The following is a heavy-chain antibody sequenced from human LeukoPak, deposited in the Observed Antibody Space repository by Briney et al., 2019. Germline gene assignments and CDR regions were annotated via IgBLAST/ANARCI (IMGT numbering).Heavy chain of an antibody. CDR1: GFTFSSYA. CDR3: ANLMITFGGVIDSDY. CDR2: ISYDGSNK. J-gene: IGHJ4*02. D-gene: IGHD3-16*02. V-gene: IGHV3-30*04. Sequence: GGSLRLSCAASGFTFSSYAMHWVRQAPGKGLEWVAVISYDGSNKYYADSVKGRFTISRDNSKNTLYLQMNSLRAEDTAVYYCANLMITFGGVIDSDYWGQGTLVTVSS.